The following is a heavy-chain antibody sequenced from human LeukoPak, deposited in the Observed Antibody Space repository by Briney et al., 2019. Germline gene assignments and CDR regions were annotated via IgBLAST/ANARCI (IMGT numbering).Heavy chain of an antibody. CDR1: GYSFTTYW. V-gene: IGHV5-51*01. Sequence: GESLKISCKGSGYSFTTYWIGGVRQIHGKGLDWMGITYVGDSDTRYNPSFQGQVTISVDTSISTAFLQWSSLNASDSAVYYCVALSHISIAREPPYFYFYGMDVWGQGTTVTVYS. CDR3: VALSHISIAREPPYFYFYGMDV. J-gene: IGHJ6*02. CDR2: TYVGDSDT. D-gene: IGHD2/OR15-2a*01.